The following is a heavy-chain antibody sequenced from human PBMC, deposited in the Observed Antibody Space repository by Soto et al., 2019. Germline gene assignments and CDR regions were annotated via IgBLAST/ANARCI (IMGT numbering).Heavy chain of an antibody. CDR3: AREEYYYGSGAFFDY. Sequence: QVQLVQSGAEVKKPGSSVKVSCKASGGTFSSYTISWVRQAPGQGLEWMGRIIPILGIANYAQKFQGRVPITADKSTSTAYMELSSLRSEATAVYYCAREEYYYGSGAFFDYWGQGTLVTVSS. CDR2: IIPILGIA. J-gene: IGHJ4*02. D-gene: IGHD3-10*01. CDR1: GGTFSSYT. V-gene: IGHV1-69*08.